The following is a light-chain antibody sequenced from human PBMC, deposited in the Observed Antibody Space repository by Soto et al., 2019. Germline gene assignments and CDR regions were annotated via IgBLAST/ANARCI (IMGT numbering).Light chain of an antibody. Sequence: DIQMTQSPSTLSATAGDRVTITCRASQSISSWLAWYQQKPGKAPKLLIYDASNLESGAPSRFSGSGSGTDFTLTISHLQPDDSATYYCQQYENYWTFGQGTKVDIK. CDR1: QSISSW. J-gene: IGKJ1*01. CDR3: QQYENYWT. CDR2: DAS. V-gene: IGKV1-5*01.